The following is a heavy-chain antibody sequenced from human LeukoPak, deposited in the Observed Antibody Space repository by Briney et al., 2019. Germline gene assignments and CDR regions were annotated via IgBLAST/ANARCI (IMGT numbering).Heavy chain of an antibody. J-gene: IGHJ3*02. CDR3: ARDDISGNAFDI. V-gene: IGHV3-21*01. D-gene: IGHD6-19*01. Sequence: GGSLRLSCAASGFTFSSYNMNWVRQAPGKGLEWVSSVSGTRTYIYYADSVRGRFTISRDNAKHSLYLQMNSLRAEDTAVYYCARDDISGNAFDIWGQGTLVTVSS. CDR2: VSGTRTYI. CDR1: GFTFSSYN.